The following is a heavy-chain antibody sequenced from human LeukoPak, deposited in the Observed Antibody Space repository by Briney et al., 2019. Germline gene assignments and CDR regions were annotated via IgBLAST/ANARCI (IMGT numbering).Heavy chain of an antibody. CDR1: GASINNNF. CDR3: ARHRDYYDT. J-gene: IGHJ4*01. CDR2: IYSSGSA. D-gene: IGHD3-22*01. V-gene: IGHV4-59*08. Sequence: PSETLSLTCTVSGASINNNFWTWIRQPPGKGLEWIGYIYSSGSANYNPSLKSRVIISGDTSKNQISLNLTSVTAADTAVHFCARHRDYYDTWGHGTLVTVSS.